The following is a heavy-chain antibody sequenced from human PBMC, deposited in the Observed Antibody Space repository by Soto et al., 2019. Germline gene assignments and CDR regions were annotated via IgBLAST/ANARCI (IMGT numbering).Heavy chain of an antibody. CDR2: MYPGDSGT. Sequence: RGEALNISCKGSGCNFTNCCIALVRQMPGKCLEWMVIMYPGDSGTRYSPSFEGQVTISADRSISTAYLQWSSLKASDTAMYYCARRGYCYDTPCYKWLDHWGQRTLVTVSS. V-gene: IGHV5-51*01. D-gene: IGHD3-3*01. CDR3: ARRGYCYDTPCYKWLDH. CDR1: GCNFTNCC. J-gene: IGHJ5*02.